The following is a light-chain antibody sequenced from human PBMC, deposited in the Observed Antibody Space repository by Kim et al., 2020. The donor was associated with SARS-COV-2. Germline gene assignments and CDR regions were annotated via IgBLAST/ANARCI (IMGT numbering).Light chain of an antibody. CDR3: ASWDDSLSGGV. Sequence: QSVLTQPPSTSGTPGRGVTISCSGSSSNIGTNYVSWYQQLPGSAPTLLIFRNNQRPSGVPDRFSGSKSGTSASLAISGLRSEDEADYYCASWDDSLSGGVFGGGTKLTVL. CDR2: RNN. CDR1: SSNIGTNY. V-gene: IGLV1-47*01. J-gene: IGLJ3*02.